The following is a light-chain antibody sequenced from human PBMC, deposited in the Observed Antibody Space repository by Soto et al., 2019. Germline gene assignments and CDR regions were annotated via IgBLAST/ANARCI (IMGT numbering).Light chain of an antibody. CDR2: SSS. V-gene: IGKV1-39*01. Sequence: DIEMTQSPSSLSASVGDRVTISCRTSQTINNNLNWYQQRPGKAPKLLIYSSSSLMSGVPPRFSGSGSETEFTLTISSLQPEDFATYFCQQTYITPIPFGQGTRLDIK. CDR1: QTINNN. J-gene: IGKJ5*01. CDR3: QQTYITPIP.